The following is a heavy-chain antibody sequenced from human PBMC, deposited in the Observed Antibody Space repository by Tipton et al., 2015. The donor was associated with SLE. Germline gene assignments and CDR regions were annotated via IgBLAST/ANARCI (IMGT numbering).Heavy chain of an antibody. Sequence: TLSLTCTVSGGSIRSSNYYWGWIRQPPGKGLEWIGYVYSSGSTNYNPSLRSRVTISVDTSKNQFSLNLSSVTAADTAVYFCARGRYSSSSYGDYFDYWGQGTLVTVSS. J-gene: IGHJ4*02. V-gene: IGHV4-61*05. CDR3: ARGRYSSSSYGDYFDY. CDR2: VYSSGST. D-gene: IGHD6-13*01. CDR1: GGSIRSSNYY.